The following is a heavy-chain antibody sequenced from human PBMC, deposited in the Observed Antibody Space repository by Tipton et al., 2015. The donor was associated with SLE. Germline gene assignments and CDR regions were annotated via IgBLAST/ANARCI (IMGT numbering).Heavy chain of an antibody. J-gene: IGHJ6*02. CDR3: ARKVNDHYYGMDV. V-gene: IGHV4-61*09. D-gene: IGHD1-1*01. CDR2: IYTSGST. CDR1: GGSISSGSYY. Sequence: TLSLTCTVSGGSISSGSYYWSWIRQPAGKGLEWIGHIYTSGSTNYNPSLKSRVTISVDTSKNQFSLKLSSVTAADTAVYYCARKVNDHYYGMDVWGQGTTVTVSS.